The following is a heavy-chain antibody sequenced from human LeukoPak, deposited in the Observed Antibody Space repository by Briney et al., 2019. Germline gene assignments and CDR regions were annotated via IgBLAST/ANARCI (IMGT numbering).Heavy chain of an antibody. CDR3: ARALAATSNFYYYMDV. D-gene: IGHD2-15*01. CDR2: MNPNSGNT. J-gene: IGHJ6*03. CDR1: GYTFTNYD. V-gene: IGHV1-8*01. Sequence: ASVKVSCKASGYTFTNYDINWMRQATGQGLEWMGWMNPNSGNTGYAQRFQGRVTMTRSTSASTAYMELSGQRSEDTAVYYCARALAATSNFYYYMDVWGKGTTVTVSS.